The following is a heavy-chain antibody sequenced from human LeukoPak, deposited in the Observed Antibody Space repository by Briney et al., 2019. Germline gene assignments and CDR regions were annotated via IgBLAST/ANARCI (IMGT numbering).Heavy chain of an antibody. J-gene: IGHJ6*03. CDR3: ARGSSSGWYPTYYYYMDV. V-gene: IGHV4-34*01. D-gene: IGHD6-19*01. CDR1: DGSFSGYY. CDR2: INHSGST. Sequence: SETLSLTCAVYDGSFSGYYWSWIRQPPGKGLEWIGEINHSGSTNYNPSLKSRVTISVDTSKNQFSLKLSSVTAADTAVYYCARGSSSGWYPTYYYYMDVWGKGTTVTVSS.